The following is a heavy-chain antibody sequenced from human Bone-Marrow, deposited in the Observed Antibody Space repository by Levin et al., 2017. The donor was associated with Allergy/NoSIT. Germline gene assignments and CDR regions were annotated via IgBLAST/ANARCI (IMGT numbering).Heavy chain of an antibody. CDR1: GYTFTSYG. Sequence: GESLKISCKASGYTFTSYGISWVRQAPGQGLEWMGWISAYNGNTNYAQKLQGRVTMTTDTSTSTAYMELRSLRSDDTAVYYCARGKSKRYSSSQDAFDIWGQGTMVTVSS. CDR2: ISAYNGNT. J-gene: IGHJ3*02. CDR3: ARGKSKRYSSSQDAFDI. V-gene: IGHV1-18*01. D-gene: IGHD6-6*01.